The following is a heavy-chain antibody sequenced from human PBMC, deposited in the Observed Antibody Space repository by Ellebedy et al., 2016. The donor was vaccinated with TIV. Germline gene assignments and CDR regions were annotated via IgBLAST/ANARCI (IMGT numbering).Heavy chain of an antibody. Sequence: GESLKISCAASGFTFSSYWMSWVRQVRQAPGKGPEWVANTRHDGGEKSYVDSVKGRFTISRDNAKNSLYLQMNSLRAEDTAVYYCASGHRGISFGIWGQGTMVTVSS. CDR2: TRHDGGEK. V-gene: IGHV3-7*03. D-gene: IGHD3-16*01. CDR3: ASGHRGISFGI. J-gene: IGHJ3*02. CDR1: GFTFSSYW.